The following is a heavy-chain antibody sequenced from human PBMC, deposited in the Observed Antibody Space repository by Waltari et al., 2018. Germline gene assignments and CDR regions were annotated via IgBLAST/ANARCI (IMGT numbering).Heavy chain of an antibody. CDR1: GGSISSGSYY. CDR3: ARGGVVPAAIWFDP. D-gene: IGHD2-2*01. CDR2: IYTRGST. J-gene: IGHJ5*02. Sequence: QVQLQESGPGLVKPSQTLSLTCTVSGGSISSGSYYWSWIRQPAGKGLEWIGRIYTRGSTNYNPSRKSGVTISVDTSKNQFALKLSSVTAADTAVYYCARGGVVPAAIWFDPWGQGTLVTVSS. V-gene: IGHV4-61*02.